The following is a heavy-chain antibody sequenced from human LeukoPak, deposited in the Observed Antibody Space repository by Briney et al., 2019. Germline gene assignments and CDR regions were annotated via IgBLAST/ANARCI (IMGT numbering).Heavy chain of an antibody. D-gene: IGHD5-18*01. Sequence: PSETLSLTCTVSGGSLSSYYWSWIRQPPGKGLEWIGYIYYSGSTNYNPSLKSRVTISVDTSKNQFSLELSSVTAADTAVYYCASGYSYGLFYFDYWGQGTLVTVSS. CDR2: IYYSGST. J-gene: IGHJ4*02. V-gene: IGHV4-59*01. CDR3: ASGYSYGLFYFDY. CDR1: GGSLSSYY.